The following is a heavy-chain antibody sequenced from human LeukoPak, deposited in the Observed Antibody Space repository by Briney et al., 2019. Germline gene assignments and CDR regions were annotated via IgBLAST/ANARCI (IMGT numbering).Heavy chain of an antibody. J-gene: IGHJ3*02. CDR2: VSISGTTI. Sequence: GGSLRLSCAASGFTFSTYEMNWVRQAPGKGLEWVSYVSISGTTIYYADSVKGRFTISRDNAKNSLYLQMNSLRVEDMAVYYCAREGLWGAARDAFDIWGQGTMVTVSS. CDR1: GFTFSTYE. V-gene: IGHV3-48*03. CDR3: AREGLWGAARDAFDI. D-gene: IGHD6-6*01.